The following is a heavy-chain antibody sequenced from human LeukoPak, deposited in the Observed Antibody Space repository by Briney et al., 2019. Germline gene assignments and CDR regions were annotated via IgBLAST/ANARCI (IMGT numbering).Heavy chain of an antibody. CDR1: GFTFSSYA. Sequence: GGSLRLSCAASGFTFSSYAMSWVRQAPGKGLEWVSAITGGGGGTYYADSVKGRFTISRDNSKNTLYLQMNSLRAEDTAVYYCAKDSRYSGYVNWFDPWGQGTLVTVSS. D-gene: IGHD5-12*01. CDR2: ITGGGGGT. CDR3: AKDSRYSGYVNWFDP. J-gene: IGHJ5*02. V-gene: IGHV3-23*01.